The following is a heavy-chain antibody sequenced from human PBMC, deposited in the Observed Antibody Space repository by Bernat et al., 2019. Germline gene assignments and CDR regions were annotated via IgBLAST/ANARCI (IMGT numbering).Heavy chain of an antibody. Sequence: EVQLVESGGGLVKTGGSLRLSCAASGFTFSSYSMNWVRQAPGKGLEWVSSISSSSSYIYYADSVKGRFTISRDNAKNSLYLQMNSLRAEDTAVYYCAGRGVDWYFDLWGRGTLVTVSS. CDR2: ISSSSSYI. V-gene: IGHV3-21*01. CDR3: AGRGVDWYFDL. J-gene: IGHJ2*01. D-gene: IGHD6-25*01. CDR1: GFTFSSYS.